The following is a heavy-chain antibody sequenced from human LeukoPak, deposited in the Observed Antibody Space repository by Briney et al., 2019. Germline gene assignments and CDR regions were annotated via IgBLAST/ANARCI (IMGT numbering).Heavy chain of an antibody. V-gene: IGHV1-2*02. Sequence: ASVKVSCKASGYTFTGYYMHWVRQAPGQGLEWMGWINPNSGGTNYAQKFQGRVTMTRDTSISTAYMELSRLRSDDTAVYYCARDVRYFDFWSGYYIFDPLGQGTLVTVSS. CDR2: INPNSGGT. J-gene: IGHJ5*02. CDR1: GYTFTGYY. D-gene: IGHD3-3*01. CDR3: ARDVRYFDFWSGYYIFDP.